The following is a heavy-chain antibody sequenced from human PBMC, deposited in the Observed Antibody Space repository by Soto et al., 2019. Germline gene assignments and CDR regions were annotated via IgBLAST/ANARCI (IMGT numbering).Heavy chain of an antibody. D-gene: IGHD3-10*01. J-gene: IGHJ5*02. CDR3: ARGEGSGSYYKRWFDP. Sequence: QVQLQQWGAGLWKPSENLSITCAVSGGSFSGYYWSWIRHPPGKGLEWIGEINHSGSTNYNPSLKSRVTISVNTTKNQYSLKLSSVTDADTAVYYCARGEGSGSYYKRWFDPWGQGTLVTVSS. V-gene: IGHV4-34*01. CDR1: GGSFSGYY. CDR2: INHSGST.